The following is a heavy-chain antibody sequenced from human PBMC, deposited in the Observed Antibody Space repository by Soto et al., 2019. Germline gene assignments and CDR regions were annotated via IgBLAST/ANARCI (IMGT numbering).Heavy chain of an antibody. D-gene: IGHD2-8*01. CDR3: GRYCTNTKCRGGYYLDL. CDR1: GDSFTNYA. V-gene: IGHV1-69*01. J-gene: IGHJ5*02. CDR2: IILALGTP. Sequence: QVLLVQSGAEMKQPGSSVSVSCRASGDSFTNYAFTWVRQAPGQGPEWLGGIILALGTPHYSQRFQGRLTSTADESSSTVSMELGSLRLDDTAVYYCGRYCTNTKCRGGYYLDLWGQGTLLTVSS.